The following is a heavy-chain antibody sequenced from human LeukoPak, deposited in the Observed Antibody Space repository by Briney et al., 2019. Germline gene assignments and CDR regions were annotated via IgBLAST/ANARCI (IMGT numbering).Heavy chain of an antibody. V-gene: IGHV3-23*01. CDR1: GFTFSSYS. J-gene: IGHJ5*02. CDR2: ISGRGGRT. Sequence: GRSLRLSCAASGFTFSSYSMSWVRQAPGGGREWVSAISGRGGRTYYADSGKERFTISRDNSKNTLYLQMNSLRAEDTAVYDCAKDPRYWSSSSCYTAWGQGTLVTVSS. CDR3: AKDPRYWSSSSCYTA. D-gene: IGHD2-2*02.